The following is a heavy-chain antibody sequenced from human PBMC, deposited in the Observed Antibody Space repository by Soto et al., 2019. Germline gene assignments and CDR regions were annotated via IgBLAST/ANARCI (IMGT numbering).Heavy chain of an antibody. Sequence: ASVKVSCKASGYTFTSYGISWVRQAPGQGLEWMGWISAYNGNTNYAQKLQGRVTMTTDTSPSTAYMELRSLRSDDTAVYYCARAGYWYSGTVGAFDIWGQGTMVTVSS. V-gene: IGHV1-18*01. CDR2: ISAYNGNT. D-gene: IGHD1-26*01. CDR1: GYTFTSYG. CDR3: ARAGYWYSGTVGAFDI. J-gene: IGHJ3*02.